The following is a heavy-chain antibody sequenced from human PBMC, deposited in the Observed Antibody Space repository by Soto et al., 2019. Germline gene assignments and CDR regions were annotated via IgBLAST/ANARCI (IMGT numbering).Heavy chain of an antibody. V-gene: IGHV3-7*01. CDR3: ARDWVGYCSGGSCYYYYYGMDV. CDR2: IKQDGSEK. D-gene: IGHD2-15*01. Sequence: GESLKISCAASGFTFSSYWMSWVRQAPGKGLEWVANIKQDGSEKYYVDSVKGRFTIDRDNAKNSLYLKMNSLRAEDTAVYYCARDWVGYCSGGSCYYYYYGMDVWGQGTTVTVSS. J-gene: IGHJ6*02. CDR1: GFTFSSYW.